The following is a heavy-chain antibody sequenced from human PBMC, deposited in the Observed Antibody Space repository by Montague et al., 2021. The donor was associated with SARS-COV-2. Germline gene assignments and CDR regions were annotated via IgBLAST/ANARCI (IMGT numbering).Heavy chain of an antibody. CDR2: IYYSGST. D-gene: IGHD3-3*01. Sequence: SETLSLTCTVSGGSISSYYWCWIRQPPGKGLEWIGYIYYSGSTNYNPSLTSRVTISVYMTKNQFSLTLSSVTAADTAVYYCARSRRITIFGVDLSNYYGMDVWGQGTTVTVSS. V-gene: IGHV4-59*08. CDR3: ARSRRITIFGVDLSNYYGMDV. J-gene: IGHJ6*02. CDR1: GGSISSYY.